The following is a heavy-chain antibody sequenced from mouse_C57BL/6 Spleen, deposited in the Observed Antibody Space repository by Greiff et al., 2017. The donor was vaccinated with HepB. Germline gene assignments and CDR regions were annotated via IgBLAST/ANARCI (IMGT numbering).Heavy chain of an antibody. V-gene: IGHV5-17*01. CDR1: GFTFSDYG. Sequence: EVKVVESGGGLVKPGGSLKLSCAASGFTFSDYGMHWVRQAPEKGLEWVAYISSGSSTIYYADTVKGRFTISRDNAKNTLFLQMTSLRSEDTAMYYCARALYGSSRGYFDVWGTGTTVTVSS. CDR3: ARALYGSSRGYFDV. J-gene: IGHJ1*03. D-gene: IGHD1-1*01. CDR2: ISSGSSTI.